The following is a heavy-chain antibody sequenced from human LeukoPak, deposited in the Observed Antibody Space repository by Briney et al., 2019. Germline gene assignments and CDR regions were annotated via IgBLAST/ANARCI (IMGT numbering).Heavy chain of an antibody. CDR2: IYYSGST. J-gene: IGHJ6*03. Sequence: SETLSLTCTVSGYSISSGYYWGWIRQPPGKGLEWIGSIYYSGSTYYNPSLKSRVTISVDTSKNQFSLKLSSVTAADTAVYYCAREGEVAGTGESYYYYMDVWGKGTTVTVSS. V-gene: IGHV4-38-2*02. CDR1: GYSISSGYY. D-gene: IGHD6-19*01. CDR3: AREGEVAGTGESYYYYMDV.